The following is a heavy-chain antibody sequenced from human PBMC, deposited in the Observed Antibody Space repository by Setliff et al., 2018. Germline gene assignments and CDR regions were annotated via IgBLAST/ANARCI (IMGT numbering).Heavy chain of an antibody. CDR3: ARAPSNYNRGAFSI. Sequence: GSSVKVSCKASGYSFIDYDIRWVRQATGQGPEWMGRVNPKNGGILYSQKFEGRVSMTGNRTSSTDYMDLRSLTFADTAVHYCARAPSNYNRGAFSILGQGTRVTVSS. CDR1: GYSFIDYD. CDR2: VNPKNGGI. V-gene: IGHV1-2*06. J-gene: IGHJ6*02. D-gene: IGHD3-10*01.